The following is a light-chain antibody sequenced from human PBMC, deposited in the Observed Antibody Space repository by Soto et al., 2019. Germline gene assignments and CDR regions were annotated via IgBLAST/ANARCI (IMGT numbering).Light chain of an antibody. J-gene: IGKJ4*01. V-gene: IGKV3-15*01. Sequence: EIVMTQSPATLSAFPGERATLSCRASQRVSSNLAWYQQKPGQAPRLLINGASTRATDIPTRISGSASGTEFTIYSSSLQLENFPFYDRHQDNNSPPLTIGGGTKVEIK. CDR1: QRVSSN. CDR3: HQDNNSPPLT. CDR2: GAS.